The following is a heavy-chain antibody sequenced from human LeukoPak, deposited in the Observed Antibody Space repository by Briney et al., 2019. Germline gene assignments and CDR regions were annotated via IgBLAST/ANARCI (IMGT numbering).Heavy chain of an antibody. CDR1: GGSISSYY. V-gene: IGHV4-59*01. CDR3: ARNYYVSEGYNWFDP. CDR2: IYYSGST. Sequence: SEILSLTCTVSGGSISSYYWSWIRQPPGKGLDWIGYIYYSGSTNYNPSLKSRVTISVDTSKNQFSLKLSSVTAADTAVYYCARNYYVSEGYNWFDPWGQGTLVTVSS. J-gene: IGHJ5*02. D-gene: IGHD3-10*02.